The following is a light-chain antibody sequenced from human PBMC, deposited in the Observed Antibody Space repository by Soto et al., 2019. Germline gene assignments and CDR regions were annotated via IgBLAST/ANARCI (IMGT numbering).Light chain of an antibody. CDR1: QSVSRNY. V-gene: IGKV3-20*01. CDR2: GAS. CDR3: QQSISSPRT. Sequence: IVLTQSPGTLSLSPGERATLSCRASQSVSRNYLGWYQQKPGQAPRLLIYGASSRATGIPDRFSGSGSGTDFTLTISRLEPEDFAVYYCQQSISSPRTFGQGTRLEIK. J-gene: IGKJ2*01.